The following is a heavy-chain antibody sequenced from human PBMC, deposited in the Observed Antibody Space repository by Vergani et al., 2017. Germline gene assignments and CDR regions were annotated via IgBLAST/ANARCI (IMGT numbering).Heavy chain of an antibody. CDR3: ARLPINGYSYGYXVDY. J-gene: IGHJ4*02. V-gene: IGHV5-10-1*01. Sequence: EVQLVQSGAEVKKPGESLRISCKGSGYSFTSYWISWVRQMPGKGLEWMGRIDPSDSYTNYSPSVQGHVTIAADKSISTAYLQWSSLKASDTAMYYCARLPINGYSYGYXVDYWGQGTLVTGSS. D-gene: IGHD5-18*01. CDR1: GYSFTSYW. CDR2: IDPSDSYT.